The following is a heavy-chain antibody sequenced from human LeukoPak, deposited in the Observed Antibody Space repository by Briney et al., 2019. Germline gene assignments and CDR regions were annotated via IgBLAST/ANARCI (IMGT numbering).Heavy chain of an antibody. V-gene: IGHV3-53*01. Sequence: SGGSLRLSCAASGFTVSSNYMNWVRQAPGKGLDWVSVIYSGGSTNYADSVKGRFTISRDNSKNTLYLQTNSLRAEDTAVYYCIYGYTLDFWGQGTLVTVSS. J-gene: IGHJ4*02. CDR1: GFTVSSNY. D-gene: IGHD5-18*01. CDR2: IYSGGST. CDR3: IYGYTLDF.